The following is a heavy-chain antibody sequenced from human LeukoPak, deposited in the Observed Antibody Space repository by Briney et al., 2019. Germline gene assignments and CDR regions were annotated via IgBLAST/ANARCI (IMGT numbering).Heavy chain of an antibody. D-gene: IGHD6-19*01. Sequence: GGSLRLSCAASGFTFSSYAMSWVRQAPGKGLEWGSAISGSGGSTYYADSVKGRFTISRDNSKNTLYLQMNSLRAEDTAVYYCAKWRDSSGWYYFDYWGQGTLVTVSS. V-gene: IGHV3-23*01. CDR2: ISGSGGST. CDR3: AKWRDSSGWYYFDY. J-gene: IGHJ4*02. CDR1: GFTFSSYA.